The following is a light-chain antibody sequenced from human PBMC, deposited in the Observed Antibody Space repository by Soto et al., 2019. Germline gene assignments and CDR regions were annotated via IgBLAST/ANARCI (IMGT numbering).Light chain of an antibody. V-gene: IGLV1-51*01. CDR2: DSS. Sequence: QTVLTQPPSVSAAPGETVTISCSGSSSNIGNNYVSWSQQLPGTAPKLLIYDSSKRRSGIPDRFSGSKSGTSATLGITGLPTGDEADYYCGTWDYSLTSWVFGGGTKLTVL. CDR1: SSNIGNNY. CDR3: GTWDYSLTSWV. J-gene: IGLJ3*02.